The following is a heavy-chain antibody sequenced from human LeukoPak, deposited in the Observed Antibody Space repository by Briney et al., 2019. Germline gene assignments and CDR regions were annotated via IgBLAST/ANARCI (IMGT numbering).Heavy chain of an antibody. J-gene: IGHJ6*03. Sequence: PGASVKVSCKASGYTFTGYYMHWVRQAPGQGLGWMGWINPNSGGTNYAQKFQGRVTMTRDTSISTAYMELSRLRSDDTAVYYCARTPGGGYDWAILYYYYMDVWGKGTTVTISS. D-gene: IGHD5-12*01. CDR1: GYTFTGYY. CDR3: ARTPGGGYDWAILYYYYMDV. V-gene: IGHV1-2*02. CDR2: INPNSGGT.